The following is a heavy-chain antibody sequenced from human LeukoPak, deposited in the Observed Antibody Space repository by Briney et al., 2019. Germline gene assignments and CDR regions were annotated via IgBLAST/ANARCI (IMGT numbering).Heavy chain of an antibody. J-gene: IGHJ6*02. V-gene: IGHV4-30-4*01. CDR2: IYYSGST. Sequence: SETLSLTCTVSGGSISSGDYYWSWIRQPPGKGREWIGYIYYSGSTYYNPSLKSRVTVSVDTSNNQSSLKLSSVTAADTAVYYCARSRLLITVPYYYGMDVWGQGTTVTVSS. CDR3: ARSRLLITVPYYYGMDV. D-gene: IGHD2-15*01. CDR1: GGSISSGDYY.